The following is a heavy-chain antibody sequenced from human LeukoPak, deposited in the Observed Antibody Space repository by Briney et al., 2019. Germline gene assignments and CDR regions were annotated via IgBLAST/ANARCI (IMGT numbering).Heavy chain of an antibody. J-gene: IGHJ5*02. Sequence: SSETLSLTCTVSGGSISSGGYYWSWIRQHPGKGLEWIGYIYYSGSTYYNPSLKSRVTISVDKSKNQFSLKLSSVTAADTAVYYCARLTGQYYYDSSGYKASTWFDPWGQGTLVTVSS. CDR1: GGSISSGGYY. D-gene: IGHD3-22*01. CDR3: ARLTGQYYYDSSGYKASTWFDP. CDR2: IYYSGST. V-gene: IGHV4-31*03.